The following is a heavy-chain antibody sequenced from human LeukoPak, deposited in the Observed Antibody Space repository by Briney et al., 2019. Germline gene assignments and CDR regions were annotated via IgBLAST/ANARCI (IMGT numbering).Heavy chain of an antibody. V-gene: IGHV3-9*01. CDR2: ISWNSGSI. Sequence: GGSLRLSCAASGFTFDDYAMHWVRQAPGEGLEWVSGISWNSGSIGYADSVKGRFTISRDNAKNSLYLQMNSLRAEDTALYYCAKPRMVRGGGFDYWGQGTLVTVSS. J-gene: IGHJ4*02. CDR3: AKPRMVRGGGFDY. D-gene: IGHD3-10*01. CDR1: GFTFDDYA.